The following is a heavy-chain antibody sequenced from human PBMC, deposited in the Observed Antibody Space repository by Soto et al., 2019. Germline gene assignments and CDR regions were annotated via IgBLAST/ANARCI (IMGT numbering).Heavy chain of an antibody. D-gene: IGHD3-22*01. CDR2: ISYDGSNK. J-gene: IGHJ4*01. CDR3: AREALLYYYDSSGYFDY. CDR1: GFTFSSYA. Sequence: GGSLRLSCAASGFTFSSYAMHWVRQAPGKGLEWVAVISYDGSNKYYADSVKGRFTISRDNSKNTLYLQMSSLRAEDTAVYYCAREALLYYYDSSGYFDYWSQGSLVTVSS. V-gene: IGHV3-30-3*01.